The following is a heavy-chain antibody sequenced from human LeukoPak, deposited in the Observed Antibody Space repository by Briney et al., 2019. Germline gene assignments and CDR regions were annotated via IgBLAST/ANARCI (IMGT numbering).Heavy chain of an antibody. CDR1: GYTFTGYY. CDR2: INPNSGGT. Sequence: ASVKVSCKASGYTFTGYYMHWVRQAPGQGLEWMGWINPNSGGTNYAQKFQGRVTMTRDTSISTAYMELSRLRSDDTAVYYCAREGIAAAGISYMDVWGKGTTVTVSS. J-gene: IGHJ6*03. D-gene: IGHD6-13*01. CDR3: AREGIAAAGISYMDV. V-gene: IGHV1-2*02.